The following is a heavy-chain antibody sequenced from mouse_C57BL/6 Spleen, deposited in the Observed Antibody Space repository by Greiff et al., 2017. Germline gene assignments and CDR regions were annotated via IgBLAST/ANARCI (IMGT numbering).Heavy chain of an antibody. CDR1: GYTFTSYW. D-gene: IGHD2-4*01. CDR2: IYPGSGST. CDR3: ARDDYDPHAMDY. J-gene: IGHJ4*01. Sequence: QVHVKQPGAELVKPGASVKMSCKASGYTFTSYWITWVKQRPGQGLEWIGDIYPGSGSTKYNEKFKSKATLTVDTSSSTAYMQLSSLTSEDSAVYYCARDDYDPHAMDYWGQGTSVTVSS. V-gene: IGHV1-55*01.